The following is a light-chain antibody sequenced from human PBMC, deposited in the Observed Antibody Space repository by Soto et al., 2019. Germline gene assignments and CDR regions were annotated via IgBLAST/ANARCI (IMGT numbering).Light chain of an antibody. Sequence: DIQMTQSPFTLSASVGDRVTITCRASQSIKNWLAWYQQKPGEAPKLLIYKASTLESGVPSRFSGSGSGTEFTLTISCLQPDDVETYPCQQYNSYSQFTFGPGTKVYIK. J-gene: IGKJ3*01. CDR1: QSIKNW. V-gene: IGKV1-5*03. CDR2: KAS. CDR3: QQYNSYSQFT.